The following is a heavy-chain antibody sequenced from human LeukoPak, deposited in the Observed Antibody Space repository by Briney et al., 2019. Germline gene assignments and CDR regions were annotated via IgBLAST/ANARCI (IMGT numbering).Heavy chain of an antibody. CDR2: IYYSGST. J-gene: IGHJ4*02. CDR1: GGSISSGGYY. D-gene: IGHD6-19*01. Sequence: PSETLSLTCTVSGGSISSGGYYWSWIRQHPGKGLEWIGYIYYSGSTYYNPSLKSRVTISVDTSKNQFSLKLSSVTAADTAVYYCARYGGWYPHLDYWGQGTLVTVSS. CDR3: ARYGGWYPHLDY. V-gene: IGHV4-31*03.